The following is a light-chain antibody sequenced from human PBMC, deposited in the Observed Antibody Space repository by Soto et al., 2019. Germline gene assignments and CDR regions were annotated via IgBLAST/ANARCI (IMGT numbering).Light chain of an antibody. Sequence: EIVLTQSPGTLSLSPGERATLSCRASQSISSNFLAWYQQKPGRAPRLLIYGASTRATGIPGRFRGSGSGTEFTLTITSLQSEDFAVYFCQQYNNLPPDTFGQGTKLEIK. CDR2: GAS. J-gene: IGKJ2*01. CDR1: QSISSN. CDR3: QQYNNLPPDT. V-gene: IGKV3-15*01.